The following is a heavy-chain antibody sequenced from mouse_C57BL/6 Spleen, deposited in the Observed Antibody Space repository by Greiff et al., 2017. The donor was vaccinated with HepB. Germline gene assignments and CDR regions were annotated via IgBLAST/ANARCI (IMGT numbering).Heavy chain of an antibody. CDR1: GYTFTDYY. J-gene: IGHJ1*03. D-gene: IGHD2-14*01. CDR3: ARTRGTWYFDV. Sequence: EVQLQQSGPELVKPGASVKISCKASGYTFTDYYMNWVKQSHGKSLEWIGDINPNNGGTSYNQKFKGKATLTVDKSSSTAYMELRSLTSEDSAVYYCARTRGTWYFDVWGTGTTVTVSS. V-gene: IGHV1-26*01. CDR2: INPNNGGT.